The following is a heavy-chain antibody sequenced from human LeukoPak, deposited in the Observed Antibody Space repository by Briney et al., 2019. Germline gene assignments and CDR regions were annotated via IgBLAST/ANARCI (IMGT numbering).Heavy chain of an antibody. Sequence: GASVKVSCKASGGTFSSYAISWVRQAPGQGLEWMGRIIPILGIANYAQKFQGRVTITADKSTSTAYMELSSLRSEDTAVYYCARVSGTVTYYMDVWGKGTTVTVSS. J-gene: IGHJ6*03. V-gene: IGHV1-69*04. CDR2: IIPILGIA. CDR3: ARVSGTVTYYMDV. D-gene: IGHD4-11*01. CDR1: GGTFSSYA.